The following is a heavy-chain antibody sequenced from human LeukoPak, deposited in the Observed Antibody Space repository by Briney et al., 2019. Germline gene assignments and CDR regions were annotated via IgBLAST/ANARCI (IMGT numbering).Heavy chain of an antibody. Sequence: ASVKVSCKASGYTFTGYYMHRVRQAPGQGLEWMGWINPNSGGTNYAQKFQGRVTMTRDTSISTAYMELSRLRSDDTAVYYCARVKTMIIVVSLFDYWGQGTLVTVSS. CDR1: GYTFTGYY. D-gene: IGHD3-22*01. CDR3: ARVKTMIIVVSLFDY. J-gene: IGHJ4*02. CDR2: INPNSGGT. V-gene: IGHV1-2*02.